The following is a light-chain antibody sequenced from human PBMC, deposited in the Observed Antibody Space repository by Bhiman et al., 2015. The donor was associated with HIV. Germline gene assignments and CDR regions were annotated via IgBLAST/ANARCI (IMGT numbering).Light chain of an antibody. Sequence: LTQDPTVSVALGQTVKITCQGDSLRTYYANWYQQKPGQAPLLVIFGKNTRPSGIPDRFSGAYSGDTASLTISGARAEDEADYYCSSRDSSANHLEVFGGGTQLTVL. J-gene: IGLJ2*01. CDR2: GKN. CDR1: SLRTYY. V-gene: IGLV3-19*01. CDR3: SSRDSSANHLEV.